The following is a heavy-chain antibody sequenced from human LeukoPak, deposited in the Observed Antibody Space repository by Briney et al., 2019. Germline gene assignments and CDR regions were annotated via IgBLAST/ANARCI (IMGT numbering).Heavy chain of an antibody. D-gene: IGHD3-10*01. CDR2: MYYSGSS. V-gene: IGHV4-30-4*08. J-gene: IGHJ5*02. Sequence: SETLSLTCTVSGDSVSTGDYYWSWIRQPPGKGLECIGYMYYSGSSYYNPSFKSRVTISVDRSKNQFSLKLSSVTAADTAVYYCASLPPLWFGELSSNGNWFDPWGQGTLVTVSS. CDR3: ASLPPLWFGELSSNGNWFDP. CDR1: GDSVSTGDYY.